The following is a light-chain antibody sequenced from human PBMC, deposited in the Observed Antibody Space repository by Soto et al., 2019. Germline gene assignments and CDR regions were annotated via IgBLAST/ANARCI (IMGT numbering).Light chain of an antibody. J-gene: IGKJ1*01. Sequence: EIVLTQSPGTLSLSPGERATLSCRASQSVGTRSLAWYQQKPGQAPRLLISGASSRAADIPDRFSGSGSGTDFTLTINILEPEDSAVYYCQQYDSSPRTFCQGTKVE. V-gene: IGKV3-20*01. CDR2: GAS. CDR3: QQYDSSPRT. CDR1: QSVGTRS.